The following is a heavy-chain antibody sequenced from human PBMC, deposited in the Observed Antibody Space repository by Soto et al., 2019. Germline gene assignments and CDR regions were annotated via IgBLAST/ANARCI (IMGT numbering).Heavy chain of an antibody. J-gene: IGHJ4*02. CDR3: ARRWGYSFDY. V-gene: IGHV4-39*01. D-gene: IGHD7-27*01. CDR2: IYYSGST. Sequence: LTCTVSGASINSYYWAWIRRPPGKGLEWIGSIYYSGSTYYNPSLKSRVTISVDTSKNQFSLKLSSVTAADTAVYYCARRWGYSFDYWGQGTLVTVSS. CDR1: GASINSYY.